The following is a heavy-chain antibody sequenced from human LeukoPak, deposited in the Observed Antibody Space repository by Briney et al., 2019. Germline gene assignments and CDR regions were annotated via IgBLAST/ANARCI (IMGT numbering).Heavy chain of an antibody. CDR3: ARGDLLAMDY. Sequence: PGGSLRLSCAASGFTFSNYWMDWVRQAPGKGLVWVSYISSSTIYYADSVKGRFTISRDNAKNSLYLQMHSLRDEDTAVYYCARGDLLAMDYWGQGTLVTVSS. V-gene: IGHV3-48*02. CDR1: GFTFSNYW. D-gene: IGHD5-12*01. J-gene: IGHJ4*02. CDR2: ISSSTI.